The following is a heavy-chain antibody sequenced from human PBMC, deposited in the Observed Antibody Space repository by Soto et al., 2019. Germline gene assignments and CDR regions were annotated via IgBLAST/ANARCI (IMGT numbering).Heavy chain of an antibody. D-gene: IGHD1-1*01. J-gene: IGHJ6*02. CDR2: TYYRSKWYN. CDR3: ARDLAGTTGNYYYYGMDV. Sequence: SQTLSLTCAISGDSVSSNSAAWNWIRQSPSRGLEWLGRTYYRSKWYNDYGVSVKSRITINPDTSKNQLSLQLNSVTPEDTAVYYCARDLAGTTGNYYYYGMDVRGQGTTVTVSS. V-gene: IGHV6-1*01. CDR1: GDSVSSNSAA.